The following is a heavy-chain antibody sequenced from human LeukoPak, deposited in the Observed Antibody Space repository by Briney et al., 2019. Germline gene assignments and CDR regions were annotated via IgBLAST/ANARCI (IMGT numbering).Heavy chain of an antibody. Sequence: SQTLSLTCAISGDSVSSNSAAWNWIRQSPSRGLEWLGRTYYRSKWYNDYAVSVKSRITINPDTSKNQFSLQLNSVTPEDTAVYYCARLALSYYSGNWYNWFDPWGQGTLVTVSS. CDR3: ARLALSYYSGNWYNWFDP. V-gene: IGHV6-1*01. CDR1: GDSVSSNSAA. CDR2: TYYRSKWYN. J-gene: IGHJ5*02. D-gene: IGHD6-13*01.